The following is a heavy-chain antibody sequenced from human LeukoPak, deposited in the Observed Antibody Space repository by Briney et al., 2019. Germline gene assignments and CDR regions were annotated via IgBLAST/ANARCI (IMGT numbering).Heavy chain of an antibody. V-gene: IGHV1-2*02. J-gene: IGHJ4*02. D-gene: IGHD5-18*01. CDR2: INPNTGGT. Sequence: GASVKVSCKSSGYTFTAYHMHWVRQAPGQGLEWMGWINPNTGGTNYAPKFQGRVTMTRDTSINTAYMQLSRLTFDDTAMYYCARDDSFQFDYWGQGALVTVSS. CDR1: GYTFTAYH. CDR3: ARDDSFQFDY.